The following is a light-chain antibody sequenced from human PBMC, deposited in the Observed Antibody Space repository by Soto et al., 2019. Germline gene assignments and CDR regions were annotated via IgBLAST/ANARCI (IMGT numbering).Light chain of an antibody. V-gene: IGKV3-20*01. CDR2: GAS. CDR1: QFIPLH. CDR3: QQYGSSHPWT. Sequence: IVLAQAPVTTSLSPGESATLSGRASQFIPLHLAWYQQKPRQAPRLLXYGASSRANGIPHRFSGSGSGTDLTLTISRMEPEDFAVYACQQYGSSHPWTFGQGTKVDIK. J-gene: IGKJ1*01.